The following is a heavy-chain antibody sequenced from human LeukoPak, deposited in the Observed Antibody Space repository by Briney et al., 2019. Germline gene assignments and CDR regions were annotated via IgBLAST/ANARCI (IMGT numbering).Heavy chain of an antibody. J-gene: IGHJ2*01. CDR2: ISAGGATT. D-gene: IGHD1-26*01. CDR3: AKDRTVGASYWYFDL. V-gene: IGHV3-23*01. Sequence: GGSLRLSCAASGFTFSSYAMTWVRQAPGKGLEWVSAISAGGATTFTADSVKGRLTISRDSSRNTLFLHMNTLRAEDTAIYYCAKDRTVGASYWYFDLWGRGTLVTVSS. CDR1: GFTFSSYA.